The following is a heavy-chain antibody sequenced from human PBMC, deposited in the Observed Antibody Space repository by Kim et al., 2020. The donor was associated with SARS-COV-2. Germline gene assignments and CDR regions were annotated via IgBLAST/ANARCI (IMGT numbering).Heavy chain of an antibody. Sequence: ASVKVSCKVSGYTLTELSMHWVRQAPGKGLEWMGGFDPEDGKTIYAQKFQGRVTMTEDTSTDTAYMELSSLRSEDTAVYYCATDLSSSGSYFSLQKFDPWGQGTLVTVSS. V-gene: IGHV1-24*01. D-gene: IGHD3-10*01. CDR1: GYTLTELS. CDR2: FDPEDGKT. J-gene: IGHJ5*02. CDR3: ATDLSSSGSYFSLQKFDP.